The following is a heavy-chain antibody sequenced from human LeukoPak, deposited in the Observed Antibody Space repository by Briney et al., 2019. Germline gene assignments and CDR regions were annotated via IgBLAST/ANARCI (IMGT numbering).Heavy chain of an antibody. Sequence: SGPTLVNPTETLTLTCTVSGFSLSNARVGVSWIRQPPGKALEWVAYIVPHDEKSYHTSLKSRLTISKDTFTSQVVLTMTNMDPVDTATYYCARITLGGYFDYWGQGTLVTVSS. J-gene: IGHJ4*02. CDR3: ARITLGGYFDY. CDR1: GFSLSNARVG. D-gene: IGHD3-16*01. V-gene: IGHV2-26*01. CDR2: IVPHDEK.